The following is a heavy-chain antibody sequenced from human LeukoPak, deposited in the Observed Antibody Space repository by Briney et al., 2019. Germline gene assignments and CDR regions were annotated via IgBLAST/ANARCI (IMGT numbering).Heavy chain of an antibody. V-gene: IGHV1-3*01. CDR1: GYTFTSYA. CDR3: AKTGGTTWIQLWSDY. Sequence: GASVKVSCKASGYTFTSYALHWVRQAPGQRLAWMGWINAGSGYTKYSQKFQGRVIITRDTSATTAYMELSSLTSEDTAVYYCAKTGGTTWIQLWSDYWGQGSLVTVSS. D-gene: IGHD5-18*01. CDR2: INAGSGYT. J-gene: IGHJ4*02.